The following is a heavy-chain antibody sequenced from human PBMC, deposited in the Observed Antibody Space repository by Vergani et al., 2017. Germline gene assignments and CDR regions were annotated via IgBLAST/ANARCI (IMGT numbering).Heavy chain of an antibody. Sequence: EVQLVESGGGLVKPGGSLRLSCAASGFTFSNAWMNWVRQAPGKGLEWVGRIKSKTDGGTTDYAAPVKGRFTISRDDSKNTLYLQMNSLKTEDTAVYYCXTSNYDFWSGYYFRGGYYYYYMDVWGKGTTVTVSS. CDR2: IKSKTDGGTT. D-gene: IGHD3-3*01. V-gene: IGHV3-15*07. J-gene: IGHJ6*03. CDR3: XTSNYDFWSGYYFRGGYYYYYMDV. CDR1: GFTFSNAW.